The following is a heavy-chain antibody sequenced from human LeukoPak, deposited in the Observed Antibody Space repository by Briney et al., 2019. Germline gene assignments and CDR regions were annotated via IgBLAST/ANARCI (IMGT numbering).Heavy chain of an antibody. CDR2: TGSGNYI. D-gene: IGHD2-21*02. CDR1: GFTVSSNY. Sequence: GGSLRLSCAASGFTVSSNYMSWVRQAPGKGLEWVSGMTGSGNYIFYADSVKGRFTISRDNSKNTVFLQTNNLRVEDTAVYYCATRPAYCGGDCWGAYNIWGQGTVVTVSS. J-gene: IGHJ3*02. CDR3: ATRPAYCGGDCWGAYNI. V-gene: IGHV3-53*01.